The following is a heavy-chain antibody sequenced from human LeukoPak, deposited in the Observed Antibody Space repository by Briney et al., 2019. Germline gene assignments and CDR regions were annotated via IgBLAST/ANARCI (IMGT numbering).Heavy chain of an antibody. J-gene: IGHJ4*02. V-gene: IGHV4-61*02. Sequence: PSETLSLTCTLSGGPISSGSYYWSWIRQPAGKGLEWIGRIYTSGSTNYNPSLKSRVTISVYTSKNQFSLKLSSVTAADTAVYYCAREPPIYYYDSSGYVSASYFDYWGQGTLVTVSS. CDR1: GGPISSGSYY. CDR2: IYTSGST. CDR3: AREPPIYYYDSSGYVSASYFDY. D-gene: IGHD3-22*01.